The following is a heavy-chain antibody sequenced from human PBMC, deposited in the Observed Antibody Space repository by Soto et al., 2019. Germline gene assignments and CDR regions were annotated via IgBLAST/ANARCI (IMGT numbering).Heavy chain of an antibody. V-gene: IGHV6-1*01. J-gene: IGHJ6*02. Sequence: SHTLSLTCAISVDSVSSNSDAWNWIRQSPSRGLEWLGRTYYKSKWNNDYALSVKSRITINPDTSKNQFSLHLYSVTPEDTAVYYCTEMTWFRGKDVWGQGTPVPVSS. CDR1: VDSVSSNSDA. D-gene: IGHD2-21*02. CDR2: TYYKSKWNN. CDR3: TEMTWFRGKDV.